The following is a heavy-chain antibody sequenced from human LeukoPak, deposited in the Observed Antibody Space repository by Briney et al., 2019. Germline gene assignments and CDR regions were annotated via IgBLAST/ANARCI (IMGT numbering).Heavy chain of an antibody. Sequence: GGSLRLSCAASGFTFSNAWMSWVRQAPGKGLEWVGRVKSKIDGGTTDYAAPVKGRFTISRDESTNTLYLEMNSLKTEDTAVYYCTTGDYWGQGTLVTVSS. CDR2: VKSKIDGGTT. J-gene: IGHJ4*02. CDR3: TTGDY. V-gene: IGHV3-15*01. CDR1: GFTFSNAW.